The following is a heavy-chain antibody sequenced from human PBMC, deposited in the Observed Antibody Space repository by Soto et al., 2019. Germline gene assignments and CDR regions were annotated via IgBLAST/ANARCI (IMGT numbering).Heavy chain of an antibody. CDR2: IYYSGST. Sequence: QVQLQESGPGLVKPSQTLSLTCTVSGGSISSGGYYWSWIRQHPGKGLEWIGYIYYSGSTYYNPSLQRRFTISVDTSKTQFSLKLSSVTAADTAVYYCAVSYYDILTGYLTDYFDYWGQGTLVTVSS. D-gene: IGHD3-9*01. V-gene: IGHV4-31*03. J-gene: IGHJ4*02. CDR1: GGSISSGGYY. CDR3: AVSYYDILTGYLTDYFDY.